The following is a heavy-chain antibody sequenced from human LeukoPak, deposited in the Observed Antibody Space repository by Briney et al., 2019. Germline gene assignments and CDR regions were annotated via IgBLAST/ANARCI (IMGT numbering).Heavy chain of an antibody. Sequence: PSETLSLTCTVSGASISSSSYYWGWIRQPPGKGLEWIGSIYYSGSTHYNPSLKSRVTISVDTSKSQFSLKLSSVTPADTAVYYCARRLPMVENNGGYFDYWGQGTLVTVSS. D-gene: IGHD1/OR15-1a*01. V-gene: IGHV4-39*01. J-gene: IGHJ4*02. CDR2: IYYSGST. CDR3: ARRLPMVENNGGYFDY. CDR1: GASISSSSYY.